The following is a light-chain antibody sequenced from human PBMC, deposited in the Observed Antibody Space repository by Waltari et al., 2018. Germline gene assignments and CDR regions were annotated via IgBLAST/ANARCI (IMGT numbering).Light chain of an antibody. J-gene: IGLJ3*02. CDR1: SGHSYYA. CDR3: QTWGPGIRV. Sequence: LVLTQSPSVSASLGASVKLTCTLDSGHSYYAIAWHHHQSEQGPRFLMKLDGDGSHNKGDGIPDRFSGSSSGGERYLTISSLQSEDEADYYCQTWGPGIRVFGGGTKVTVL. V-gene: IGLV4-69*01. CDR2: LDGDGSH.